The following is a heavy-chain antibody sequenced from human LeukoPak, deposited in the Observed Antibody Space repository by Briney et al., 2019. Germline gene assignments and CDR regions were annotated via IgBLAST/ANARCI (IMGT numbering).Heavy chain of an antibody. CDR3: ASWYQLPYYYYGMDV. V-gene: IGHV3-33*01. J-gene: IGHJ6*02. CDR2: IWYDGSNK. D-gene: IGHD2-2*01. CDR1: GFTFSSYG. Sequence: GGSLRLSCAASGFTFSSYGMPWVRQAPGKGLEWVAVIWYDGSNKYYADSVKGRFTISRDNSKNTLYLQMNSLRAEDTAVYYCASWYQLPYYYYGMDVWGQGTTVTVSS.